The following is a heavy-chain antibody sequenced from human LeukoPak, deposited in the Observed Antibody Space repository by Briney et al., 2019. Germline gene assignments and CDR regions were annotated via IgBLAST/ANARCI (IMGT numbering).Heavy chain of an antibody. J-gene: IGHJ5*02. CDR1: GGSFSGYY. CDR2: VNYSGTT. V-gene: IGHV4-34*10. Sequence: PSETLSLTCAVYGGSFSGYYWGWIRQSPGKGLEWIGVVNYSGTTYYNPSFKSRVSISIDRSRTQLSLKLSSVTAADTAFYYCSRYDSDTGDFDPWGQGTLVTIFS. D-gene: IGHD2-21*01. CDR3: SRYDSDTGDFDP.